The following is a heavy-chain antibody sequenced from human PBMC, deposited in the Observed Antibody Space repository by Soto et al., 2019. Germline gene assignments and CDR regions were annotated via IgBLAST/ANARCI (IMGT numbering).Heavy chain of an antibody. CDR1: GFTFSSYW. CDR3: ARGGFKQWLLDY. CDR2: INSDGSTT. D-gene: IGHD6-19*01. Sequence: LSLSCAASGFTFSSYWIHWVRQAPGKGLVWVSRINSDGSTTNYADSVKGRFTISRDNAKNTVYLQMNSLRAEDTAVYYCARGGFKQWLLDYWGQGTLVTVSS. V-gene: IGHV3-74*01. J-gene: IGHJ4*02.